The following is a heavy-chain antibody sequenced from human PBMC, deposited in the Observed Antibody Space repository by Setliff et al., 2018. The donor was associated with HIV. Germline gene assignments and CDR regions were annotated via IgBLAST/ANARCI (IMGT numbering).Heavy chain of an antibody. D-gene: IGHD2-21*01. V-gene: IGHV3-15*01. CDR1: GFTLNHAW. CDR2: IKTKTDGGTT. CDR3: TTGTRLVD. Sequence: LRLSCAASGFTLNHAWMSWVRQAPGKGLEWVGRIKTKTDGGTTDYAAPVKGRFTISRDDSKNTLYLQMNSLKTEDTAVYYCTTGTRLVDWGQGALVTVSS. J-gene: IGHJ4*02.